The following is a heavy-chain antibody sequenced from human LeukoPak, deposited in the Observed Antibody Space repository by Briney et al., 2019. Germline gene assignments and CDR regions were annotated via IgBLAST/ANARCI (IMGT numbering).Heavy chain of an antibody. D-gene: IGHD6-13*01. CDR2: IHTSGST. V-gene: IGHV4-61*02. CDR1: GGSVSSGNYF. J-gene: IGHJ4*02. CDR3: ATQDSSSWYFDS. Sequence: PSETLSLTCTVSGGSVSSGNYFWSWIRQPAGKGLECIGRIHTSGSTNYDPSLKSRVTISVDTSNNQFSLKLSSVTAADTAVYYCATQDSSSWYFDSWGQVTLVTVSS.